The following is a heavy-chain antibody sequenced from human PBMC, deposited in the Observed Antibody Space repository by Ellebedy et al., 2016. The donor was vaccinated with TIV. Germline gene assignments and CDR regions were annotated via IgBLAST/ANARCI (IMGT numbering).Heavy chain of an antibody. CDR2: ITVGNGDT. V-gene: IGHV1-3*01. D-gene: IGHD1-26*01. CDR1: GYRLTNYP. J-gene: IGHJ4*02. CDR3: ARDSRVGAISY. Sequence: ASVKVSCKASGYRLTNYPIHWVRQAPGQRLEWMGWITVGNGDTKYSQKFQGRVTITRDTSASTAYMELSSLRSEDTAVYYCARDSRVGAISYWGQGTLVTVSS.